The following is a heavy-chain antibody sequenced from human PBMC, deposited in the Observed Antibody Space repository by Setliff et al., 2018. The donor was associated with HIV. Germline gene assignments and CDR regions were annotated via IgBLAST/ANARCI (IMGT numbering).Heavy chain of an antibody. J-gene: IGHJ3*02. CDR1: GGTFSTYA. V-gene: IGHV1-69*10. CDR2: IIPTLGVA. CDR3: ARVIAAGAHGAFDI. Sequence: SVKVSCKASGGTFSTYAISWVRQAPGRGLEWVGGIIPTLGVAHNAQKFQGRVTITADKSTNTAFMELSSLRSEDTAVYYCARVIAAGAHGAFDIWGQGTMVTVSS. D-gene: IGHD6-13*01.